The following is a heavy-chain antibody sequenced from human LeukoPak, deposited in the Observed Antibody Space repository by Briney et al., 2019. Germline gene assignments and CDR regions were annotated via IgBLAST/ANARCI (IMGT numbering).Heavy chain of an antibody. D-gene: IGHD6-19*01. CDR3: ARTVYSSGWYIDY. J-gene: IGHJ4*02. CDR1: GGSISSSSYY. CDR2: IYYSGST. Sequence: PSETLSLTCTVSGGSISSSSYYWGWIRQPPGKGLEWIGSIYYSGSTYYNPSLKSRVTISVDTSKNQFPLKLSSVTAADTAVYYCARTVYSSGWYIDYWGQGTLVTVSS. V-gene: IGHV4-39*01.